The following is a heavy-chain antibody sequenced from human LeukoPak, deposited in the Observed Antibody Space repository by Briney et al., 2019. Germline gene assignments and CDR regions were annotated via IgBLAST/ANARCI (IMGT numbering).Heavy chain of an antibody. J-gene: IGHJ5*02. CDR1: GYTFTGYY. CDR2: INPNSGGT. Sequence: AASVKVSCKASGYTFTGYYMHWVRQAPGQGLEWMGRINPNSGGTNYAQKFQGRVTMTRDTSISTAYMELSRLRSDDTAVYYCARDPYSYGDNWFDPWGQGTLVTVSS. V-gene: IGHV1-2*06. CDR3: ARDPYSYGDNWFDP. D-gene: IGHD5-18*01.